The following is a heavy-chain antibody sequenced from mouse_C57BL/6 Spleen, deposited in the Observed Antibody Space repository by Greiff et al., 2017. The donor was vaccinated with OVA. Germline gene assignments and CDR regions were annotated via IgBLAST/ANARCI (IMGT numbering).Heavy chain of an antibody. V-gene: IGHV3-6*01. Sequence: DVKLQESGPGLVKPSQSLSLTCSVTGYSITSGYYWNWIRQFPGNKLEWMGYISYNGSNNYNPSLKNRISITRDTSKNQFFLKLNSVTTEDTATYYCARRIYWYFDVWGTGTTVTVSS. CDR3: ARRIYWYFDV. CDR2: ISYNGSN. CDR1: GYSITSGYY. J-gene: IGHJ1*03.